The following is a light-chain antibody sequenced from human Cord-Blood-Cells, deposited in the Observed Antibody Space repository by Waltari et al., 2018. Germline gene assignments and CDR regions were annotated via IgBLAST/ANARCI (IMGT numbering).Light chain of an antibody. CDR2: QDS. CDR1: KLGDQY. V-gene: IGLV3-1*01. CDR3: QAWDSSTVV. Sequence: SYELTQPPSVSVSPGQTASITCPGAKLGDQYACWYQQKPGQSPVLVIYQDSKRPSGIPELFSGSNSGNTATLTISGTQAMDEADYYCQAWDSSTVVFGGGTKLTVL. J-gene: IGLJ2*01.